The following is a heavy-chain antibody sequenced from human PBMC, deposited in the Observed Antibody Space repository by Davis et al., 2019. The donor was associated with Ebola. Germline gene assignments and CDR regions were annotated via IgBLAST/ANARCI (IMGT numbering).Heavy chain of an antibody. CDR1: GYTFTSYG. CDR3: ARDSPVPEQWLVPFDY. V-gene: IGHV1-18*01. Sequence: ASVKVSCKASGYTFTSYGISWVRQAPGQGLEWMGWISAYNGNTNYAQKLQGRVTMTTDTSTSTAYMELRSLRSDDTAVYYCARDSPVPEQWLVPFDYWGQGTLVTVSS. D-gene: IGHD6-19*01. CDR2: ISAYNGNT. J-gene: IGHJ4*02.